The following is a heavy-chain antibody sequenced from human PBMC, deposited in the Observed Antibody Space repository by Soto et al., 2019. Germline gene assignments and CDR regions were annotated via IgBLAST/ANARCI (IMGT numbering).Heavy chain of an antibody. CDR2: IYDSGST. Sequence: PSETLSLTCSVSGGSIRSYLWSWIRQPPGKGLEWIGYIYDSGSTNYNPSLKSRVTISADTSKNQFSLKLTSVTATDTAVYYCATFSATGGFDYWGQGTLVTVSS. CDR1: GGSIRSYL. V-gene: IGHV4-59*08. D-gene: IGHD6-13*01. CDR3: ATFSATGGFDY. J-gene: IGHJ4*02.